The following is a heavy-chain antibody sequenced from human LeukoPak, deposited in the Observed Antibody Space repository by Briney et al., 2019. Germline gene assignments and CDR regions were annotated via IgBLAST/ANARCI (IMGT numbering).Heavy chain of an antibody. J-gene: IGHJ3*02. V-gene: IGHV3-30*04. CDR3: ARDSVWQVDLSPDDASDI. CDR1: GFTFSRYS. CDR2: ISYDGSNR. D-gene: IGHD5-12*01. Sequence: GRSLRLSCAASGFTFSRYSMHWVRQAPGKGLEWVAVISYDGSNRYHADSVKGRFSISRDNSKNTLYLEIKGLRAEDTAVYYCARDSVWQVDLSPDDASDIWGRGTMVTVSS.